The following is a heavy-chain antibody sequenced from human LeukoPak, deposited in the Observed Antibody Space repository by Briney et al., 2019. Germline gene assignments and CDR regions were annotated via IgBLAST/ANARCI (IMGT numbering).Heavy chain of an antibody. D-gene: IGHD6-13*01. CDR1: GFTFSSYS. V-gene: IGHV3-48*01. Sequence: GGSLRLSCAASGFTFSSYSMTWVRQAPGKGLEWISYISSSSSTVDYADSVKGRFTISRDSAKNSLYLQMNSLRADDTAVYFCARGIAPAGYYYYGLDVWGQGTTVTVSS. CDR2: ISSSSSTV. J-gene: IGHJ6*02. CDR3: ARGIAPAGYYYYGLDV.